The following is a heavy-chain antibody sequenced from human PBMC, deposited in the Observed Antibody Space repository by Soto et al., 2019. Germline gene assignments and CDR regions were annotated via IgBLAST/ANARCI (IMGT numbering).Heavy chain of an antibody. J-gene: IGHJ6*02. Sequence: GASVKVSCKSSGYTFTSYYMHCVRQAPGQGLEWMGIINPSGGSTSYAQKFQGRVTMTRDTSTSTVYMELSSLRSEDTAVYYCATDWLTSDYYYYGMDVWGQGTTVTVSS. V-gene: IGHV1-46*03. D-gene: IGHD3-9*01. CDR1: GYTFTSYY. CDR2: INPSGGST. CDR3: ATDWLTSDYYYYGMDV.